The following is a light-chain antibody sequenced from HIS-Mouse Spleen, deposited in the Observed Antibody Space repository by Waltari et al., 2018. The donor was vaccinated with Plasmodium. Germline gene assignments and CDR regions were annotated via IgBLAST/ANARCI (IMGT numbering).Light chain of an antibody. CDR2: QDS. Sequence: SSALTQPPSVSVSPGQTASITCPGDKLGDKYACWYQQKPGQSPGLVIYQDSKRPSGIPERFSGSNSGNTATLTISGTQAMDEADYYCQAWDSSTVVFGGGTKLTVL. CDR1: KLGDKY. J-gene: IGLJ2*01. V-gene: IGLV3-1*01. CDR3: QAWDSSTVV.